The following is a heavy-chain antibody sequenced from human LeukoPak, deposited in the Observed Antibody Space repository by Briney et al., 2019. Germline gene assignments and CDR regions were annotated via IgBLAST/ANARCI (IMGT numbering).Heavy chain of an antibody. Sequence: GESLKISCKGSGYRFSDYWIGWVRQMPGKGLEWMGIIYPGDSDTRYSPSFQGQVTISADKSISTAYLQWSSLKASDTAMYYCARLDCSGGSCYSSFDYWGQGTLVTVSS. CDR3: ARLDCSGGSCYSSFDY. CDR1: GYRFSDYW. J-gene: IGHJ4*02. V-gene: IGHV5-51*01. D-gene: IGHD2-15*01. CDR2: IYPGDSDT.